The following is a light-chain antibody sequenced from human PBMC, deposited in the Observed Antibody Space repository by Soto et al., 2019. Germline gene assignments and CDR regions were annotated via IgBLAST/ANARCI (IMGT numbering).Light chain of an antibody. CDR3: GSWDSSLSAYV. CDR1: SSNIGVNS. V-gene: IGLV1-51*01. J-gene: IGLJ1*01. Sequence: HSVLTQPPSVSAAPGQKVTISCSGSSSNIGVNSVSWYQQLPGTAPKLLIYDDNKRPSGIPDRFSGSKSGTSATLGITGFQTGDEADYYCGSWDSSLSAYVFGTGTKVTVX. CDR2: DDN.